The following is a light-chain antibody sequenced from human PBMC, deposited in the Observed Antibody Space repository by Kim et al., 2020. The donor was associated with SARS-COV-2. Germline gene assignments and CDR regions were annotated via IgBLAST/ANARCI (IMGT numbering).Light chain of an antibody. CDR3: NSRDSNDYVV. CDR2: GKD. J-gene: IGLJ2*01. V-gene: IGLV3-19*01. Sequence: VAVGQTGSITCKGDSLRSYYATWYQQKPGQAPKVVIYGKDNRPSGVPDRFSGSSSGNTAYLTITGTQAGDEADYYCNSRDSNDYVVFGGGTKVTVL. CDR1: SLRSYY.